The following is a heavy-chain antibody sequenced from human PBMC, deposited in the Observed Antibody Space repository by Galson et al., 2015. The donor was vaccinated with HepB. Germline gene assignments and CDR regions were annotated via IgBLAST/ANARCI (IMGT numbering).Heavy chain of an antibody. V-gene: IGHV1-24*01. J-gene: IGHJ5*02. Sequence: SVKVSCKVSGYTLTELSMHWVRQAPGKGLEWMGGFEPEDGETIYAQKFQGRVTMTEDTSTDTAYMELSSLRSEDTAVYYCATGGVYDFMTRGVDPWGQGTLVTVSS. D-gene: IGHD3-3*01. CDR1: GYTLTELS. CDR2: FEPEDGET. CDR3: ATGGVYDFMTRGVDP.